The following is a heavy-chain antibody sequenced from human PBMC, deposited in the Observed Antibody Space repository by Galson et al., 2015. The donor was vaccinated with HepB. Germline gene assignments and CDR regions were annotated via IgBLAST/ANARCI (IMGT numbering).Heavy chain of an antibody. V-gene: IGHV3-15*01. Sequence: SLRLSCAASGFTFSNAWMSWVRQAPGKGLEWVGRIKSKTDGGTTDYAAPVKGRFTISRDDSKNTLYLQMNSLKTEDTAVYYCTTENFDYDPYYYYGMDVWGQGTTVTVSS. CDR1: GFTFSNAW. D-gene: IGHD4-17*01. J-gene: IGHJ6*02. CDR3: TTENFDYDPYYYYGMDV. CDR2: IKSKTDGGTT.